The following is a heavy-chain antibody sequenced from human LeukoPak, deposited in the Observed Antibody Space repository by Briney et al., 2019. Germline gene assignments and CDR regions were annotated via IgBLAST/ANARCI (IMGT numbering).Heavy chain of an antibody. V-gene: IGHV4-34*01. D-gene: IGHD6-19*01. J-gene: IGHJ4*02. Sequence: SETLSLTCAVYGGSFSGYYWSWIRQPPGKGLEWIGEINHSGSTNYNPSLKSRVTISVDTSKNQFSLKLSSVTAADAAVYYCARHLLGIAVAGTSFDYWGQGTLVTVSS. CDR3: ARHLLGIAVAGTSFDY. CDR2: INHSGST. CDR1: GGSFSGYY.